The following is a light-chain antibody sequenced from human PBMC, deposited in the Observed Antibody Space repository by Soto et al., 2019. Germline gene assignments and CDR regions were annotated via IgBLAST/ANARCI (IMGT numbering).Light chain of an antibody. CDR3: AAWDASLSGPV. V-gene: IGLV1-44*01. CDR2: NIN. J-gene: IGLJ2*01. Sequence: QPVLTQPPSASGTPGQRVTISCSGSSSNIGSNTVSWYQQFPGAAPKLLIYNINQRPSGVPDRFSGSKSGTSASLAISGLQSEDEADYYCAAWDASLSGPVFGGGTKLTVL. CDR1: SSNIGSNT.